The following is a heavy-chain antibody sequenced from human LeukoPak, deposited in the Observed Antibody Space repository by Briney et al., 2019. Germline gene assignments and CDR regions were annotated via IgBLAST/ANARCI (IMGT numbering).Heavy chain of an antibody. V-gene: IGHV3-49*04. J-gene: IGHJ4*02. CDR2: IRSKIYGGTP. Sequence: PGGSLRLSCTASGFTFGDYAMTWVRQAPGKGLEWVGFIRSKIYGGTPEYAASVKGRFTISRDDSQGIAYLQMNSLIPEATAVYYCSRDQTPYYWGQGTLVTVSS. CDR3: SRDQTPYY. CDR1: GFTFGDYA.